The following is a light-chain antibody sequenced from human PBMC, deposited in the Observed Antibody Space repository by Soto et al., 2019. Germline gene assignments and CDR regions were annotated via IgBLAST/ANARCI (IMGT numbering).Light chain of an antibody. J-gene: IGLJ1*01. Sequence: QSVLTQPASVSGSPGQSITISCTGTSSDVGSYNPISWYQQYPDKAPKLMIYEVSKRPSGVSNRFSGSKSGNTASLTISGLQAEDEADYYCCSYAGSSNFYVFGSGTKVTVL. V-gene: IGLV2-23*02. CDR3: CSYAGSSNFYV. CDR1: SSDVGSYNP. CDR2: EVS.